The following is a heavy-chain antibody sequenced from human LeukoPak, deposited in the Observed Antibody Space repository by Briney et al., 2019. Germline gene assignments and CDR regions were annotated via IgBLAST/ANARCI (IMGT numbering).Heavy chain of an antibody. Sequence: GGSLRLSCAASGFTFSTYAMSWVRQAPGKGLDWVSIISGGGGSTYYADSVKGRFSISRDNSKNTLYLRMNSLRAEDAAVYYCAKVGLWFGELRSFDIWGQGTMVTVST. D-gene: IGHD3-10*01. CDR1: GFTFSTYA. CDR2: ISGGGGST. V-gene: IGHV3-23*01. J-gene: IGHJ3*02. CDR3: AKVGLWFGELRSFDI.